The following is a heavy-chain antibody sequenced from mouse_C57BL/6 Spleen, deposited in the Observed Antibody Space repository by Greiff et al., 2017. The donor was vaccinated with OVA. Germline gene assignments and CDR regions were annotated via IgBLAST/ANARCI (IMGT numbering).Heavy chain of an antibody. CDR1: GYTFTDYY. J-gene: IGHJ2*01. Sequence: EVQLQESGPVLVKPGASVKMSCKASGYTFTDYYMNWVKQSHGKSLEWIGVINPYNGGTSYNQKFKGKATLTVDKSSSTAYMELNSLTSEDSAVYYCARPLTGTGSDYWGQGTTLTVSS. CDR2: INPYNGGT. V-gene: IGHV1-19*01. CDR3: ARPLTGTGSDY. D-gene: IGHD4-1*01.